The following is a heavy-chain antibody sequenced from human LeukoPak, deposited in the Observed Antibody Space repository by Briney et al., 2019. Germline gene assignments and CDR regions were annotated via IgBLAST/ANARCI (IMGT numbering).Heavy chain of an antibody. Sequence: GGSLRLSCAASGFAVSSNYMSWVRQAPGKGLEWVSHIYSAGNTYYADSVKGRYTISRDSFKNTLYLQMNSLRGEDTALYYCARIVAVASLYYFDNWGQGTLVTVSS. D-gene: IGHD6-19*01. J-gene: IGHJ4*02. CDR1: GFAVSSNY. V-gene: IGHV3-53*01. CDR3: ARIVAVASLYYFDN. CDR2: IYSAGNT.